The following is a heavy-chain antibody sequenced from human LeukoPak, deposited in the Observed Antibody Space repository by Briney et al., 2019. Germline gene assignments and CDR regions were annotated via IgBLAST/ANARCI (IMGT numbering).Heavy chain of an antibody. V-gene: IGHV4-39*01. CDR3: ARLPGYGGNIDY. D-gene: IGHD4-23*01. CDR2: IYDSGST. CDR1: GGSISSSRYY. Sequence: SGTLSLTCTVSGGSISSSRYYWGCIRQPPGKGLEWIGRIYDSGSTYYNPSLKSRLTISVDTSKNQFSLKLSHVTAADTAVYYCARLPGYGGNIDYWGQGTLVTVSS. J-gene: IGHJ4*02.